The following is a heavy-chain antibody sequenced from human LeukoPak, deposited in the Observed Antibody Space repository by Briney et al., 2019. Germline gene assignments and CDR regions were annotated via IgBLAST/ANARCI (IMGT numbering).Heavy chain of an antibody. D-gene: IGHD2/OR15-2a*01. J-gene: IGHJ5*02. Sequence: AGGSLRLSCAASGFTFSSYWMSWVRQAPGKGLEWVANIKQDGSEKYYVDSVKGRFTISRDNAKNSLYLQMNSLRAEDTAVYYCARDSPVILAGGFDPWGQGPLVTVSS. CDR3: ARDSPVILAGGFDP. CDR2: IKQDGSEK. CDR1: GFTFSSYW. V-gene: IGHV3-7*01.